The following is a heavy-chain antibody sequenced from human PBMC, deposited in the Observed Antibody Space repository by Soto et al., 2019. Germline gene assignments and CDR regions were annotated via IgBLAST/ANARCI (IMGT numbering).Heavy chain of an antibody. J-gene: IGHJ5*02. CDR1: GDSVSSNSAA. CDR2: TYYRSKWYR. Sequence: TLSLTCAISGDSVSSNSAAWNWIRQSPSRGLEWLGRTYYRSKWYREYASSVKSRIIINPDTSKNQFSLQLNSVSPEDTAVYYCARTVGWLDPWGQGTLVTVSS. D-gene: IGHD2-15*01. V-gene: IGHV6-1*01. CDR3: ARTVGWLDP.